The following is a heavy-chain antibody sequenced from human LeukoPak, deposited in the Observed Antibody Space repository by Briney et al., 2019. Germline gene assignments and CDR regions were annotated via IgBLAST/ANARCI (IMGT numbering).Heavy chain of an antibody. D-gene: IGHD6-13*01. CDR2: INHSGST. V-gene: IGHV4-34*01. CDR3: ARSYSSSIYGTFDI. J-gene: IGHJ3*02. CDR1: GGSFSGYY. Sequence: SETLSLTCAVYGGSFSGYYWSWIRQPPGKGLEWIGEINHSGSTNYNPSLKSRVTISVDTSKNQFSLKLSSVTAADTAVYYCARSYSSSIYGTFDIWGQGTMVTVSS.